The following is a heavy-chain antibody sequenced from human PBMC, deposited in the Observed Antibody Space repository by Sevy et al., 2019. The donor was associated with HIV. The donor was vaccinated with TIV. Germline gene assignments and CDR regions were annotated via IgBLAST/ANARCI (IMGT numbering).Heavy chain of an antibody. CDR3: AKTINSGGGVVPAANYYYYGLDV. CDR2: INGKGRST. V-gene: IGHV3-23*01. CDR1: GFTFSGYA. Sequence: GGSLRLSCAASGFTFSGYAMNWLRQAPGKGLEWVSAINGKGRSTHYADSVEGRFTISRDNSKNTLYLEMNSLRAEDTAVYYCAKTINSGGGVVPAANYYYYGLDVWGQRTTVTVSS. D-gene: IGHD2-2*01. J-gene: IGHJ6*02.